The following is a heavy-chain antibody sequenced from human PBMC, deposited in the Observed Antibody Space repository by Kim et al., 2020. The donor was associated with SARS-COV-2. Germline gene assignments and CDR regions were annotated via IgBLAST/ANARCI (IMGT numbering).Heavy chain of an antibody. Sequence: GGSLRLSCAASGFTFSSYDMHWVRQATGKGLEWVSAIGTAGDTYYPGSVKGRFTISRENAKNSLYLQMNSLRAGDTAVYYCARAGYDILTGDGAFDIWGQGTMVTVSS. CDR2: IGTAGDT. CDR3: ARAGYDILTGDGAFDI. D-gene: IGHD3-9*01. CDR1: GFTFSSYD. J-gene: IGHJ3*02. V-gene: IGHV3-13*01.